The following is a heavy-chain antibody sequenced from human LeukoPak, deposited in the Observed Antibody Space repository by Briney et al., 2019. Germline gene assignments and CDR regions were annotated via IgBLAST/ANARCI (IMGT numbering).Heavy chain of an antibody. CDR1: GDSVSSNSAA. J-gene: IGHJ6*03. CDR3: AREPDYYDSSGYYYYYYYYMDV. CDR2: TYYRSKWYN. D-gene: IGHD3-22*01. V-gene: IGHV6-1*01. Sequence: SQTLSLTCAISGDSVSSNSAAWNWIRQSPSRGLEWLGRTYYRSKWYNDYAVSVKSRITINPDTSKNQFSLQLNSVTPEDTAVYYCAREPDYYDSSGYYYYYYYYMDVWGKGTTVTVSS.